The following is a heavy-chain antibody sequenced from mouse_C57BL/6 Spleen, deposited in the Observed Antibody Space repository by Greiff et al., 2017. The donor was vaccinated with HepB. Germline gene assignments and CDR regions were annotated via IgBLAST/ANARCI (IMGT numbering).Heavy chain of an antibody. V-gene: IGHV5-4*01. CDR1: GFTFSSYA. CDR2: ISDGGSYT. CDR3: ARGHYTDAMDY. Sequence: EVHLVESGGGLVKPGGSLKLSCAASGFTFSSYAMSWVRQTPEKRLEWVATISDGGSYTYYPDNVKGRFTISRDNAKNNLYLQMSHLKSEDTAMYYCARGHYTDAMDYWGQGTSVTVSS. J-gene: IGHJ4*01. D-gene: IGHD1-2*01.